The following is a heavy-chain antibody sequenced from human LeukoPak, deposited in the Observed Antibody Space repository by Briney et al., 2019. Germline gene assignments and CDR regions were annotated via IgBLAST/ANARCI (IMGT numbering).Heavy chain of an antibody. D-gene: IGHD3-10*01. V-gene: IGHV4-59*11. CDR3: AREPRGSGSYSDAFDI. CDR2: IYYSGST. Sequence: SETLSLTCTVSGGSINSHYWSWIRQPPGKGLEWIGYIYYSGSTNYNPSLKSRVTISVDTSKNQFSLKLSSVTAADTAVYYCAREPRGSGSYSDAFDIWGQGTMVTASS. J-gene: IGHJ3*02. CDR1: GGSINSHY.